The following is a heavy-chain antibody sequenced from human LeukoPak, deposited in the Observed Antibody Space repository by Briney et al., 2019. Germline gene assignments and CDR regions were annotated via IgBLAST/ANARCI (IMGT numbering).Heavy chain of an antibody. V-gene: IGHV3-30*04. D-gene: IGHD4-17*01. CDR2: ISYDGSNK. J-gene: IGHJ4*02. Sequence: GGSLRLSCAASGFTFSSYAMHWVRQAPGKGLEWVAVISYDGSNKYYADSVKGRFTISRDNSKNTLYLQMNSLRAEDTGVYYCARGFDYGDYVSYFVYWGQGALVTVSS. CDR1: GFTFSSYA. CDR3: ARGFDYGDYVSYFVY.